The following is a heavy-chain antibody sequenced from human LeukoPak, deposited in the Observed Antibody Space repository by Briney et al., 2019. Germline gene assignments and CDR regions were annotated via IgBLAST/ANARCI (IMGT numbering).Heavy chain of an antibody. CDR1: WFNFHSPA. V-gene: IGHV3-23*01. J-gene: IGHJ4*02. Sequence: GGPLRLSRAACWFNFHSPAKSGVRQAPGKGLEWVSSISARGISTYYADSVKGRFTISRDNSKNTLYLQMNSLRGADLCVYYSANSFDFSNGHSPILTPFDSWGQGTLVSVSS. CDR2: ISARGIST. CDR3: ANSFDFSNGHSPILTPFDS. D-gene: IGHD3-3*01.